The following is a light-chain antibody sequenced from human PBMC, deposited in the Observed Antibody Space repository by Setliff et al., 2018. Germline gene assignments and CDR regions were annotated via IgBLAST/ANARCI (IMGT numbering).Light chain of an antibody. J-gene: IGLJ1*01. CDR2: DVS. V-gene: IGLV2-11*01. Sequence: QSALTQPRSVSGSPGQSVTISCTGTSSDVGGYNYVSWYQQHPGKAPNVMIYDVSKRPSGVPDRFSGSKSGNTASLTISGLQAEDEADYYCCSYAGSYTEVFGTGTKVTVL. CDR1: SSDVGGYNY. CDR3: CSYAGSYTEV.